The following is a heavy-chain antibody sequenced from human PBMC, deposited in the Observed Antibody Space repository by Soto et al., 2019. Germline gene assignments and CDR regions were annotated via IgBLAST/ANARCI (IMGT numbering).Heavy chain of an antibody. CDR3: ARVESSGWCSY. V-gene: IGHV3-72*01. D-gene: IGHD6-19*01. CDR1: GLTFSDHY. CDR2: TRNKANSYTT. J-gene: IGHJ4*02. Sequence: GGSLRLSCAASGLTFSDHYMDWVRQAPGKGLEWVGRTRNKANSYTTEYAASVKGRFTISRDDSKNSLYLQMNSLKTEDTAVYYCARVESSGWCSYWGQGTLVTVSS.